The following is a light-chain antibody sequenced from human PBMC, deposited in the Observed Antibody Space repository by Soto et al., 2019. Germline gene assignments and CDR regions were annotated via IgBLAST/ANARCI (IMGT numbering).Light chain of an antibody. Sequence: QSALTQPRSVSGSPGQSVTISCTGTSGHVGGYNFVSWYQQHPGKAPTLMIFDVSQRPSGVPDRFSGSKSGNTASLTISGLQADDEADYYCCSYGGSYTWVFGGGTQLTVL. CDR3: CSYGGSYTWV. CDR1: SGHVGGYNF. CDR2: DVS. J-gene: IGLJ3*02. V-gene: IGLV2-11*01.